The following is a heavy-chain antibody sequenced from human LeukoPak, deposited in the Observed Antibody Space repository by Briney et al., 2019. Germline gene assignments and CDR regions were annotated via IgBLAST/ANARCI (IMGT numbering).Heavy chain of an antibody. J-gene: IGHJ6*02. CDR3: ARGPGRPGSYYRRLVYYYGMDV. D-gene: IGHD1-26*01. Sequence: SETLSLTCAVYGGSFSGYYWRWIRQPPGKGLEWIGEINHSGSTNYNPSLKSRVTISVDTSKNQFSLKLSSVTAADTAVYYCARGPGRPGSYYRRLVYYYGMDVWGQGTTVTVSS. CDR1: GGSFSGYY. CDR2: INHSGST. V-gene: IGHV4-34*01.